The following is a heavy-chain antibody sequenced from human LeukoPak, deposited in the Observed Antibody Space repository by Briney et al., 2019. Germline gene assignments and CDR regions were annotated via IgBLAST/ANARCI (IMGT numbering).Heavy chain of an antibody. V-gene: IGHV4-30-2*02. CDR3: ARSVLFDP. CDR2: IYHSGST. J-gene: IGHJ5*02. CDR1: GGSISSGGYS. Sequence: KSSETLSLTCAVSGGSISSGGYSWSWIRQPPGKGLEWIGYIYHSGSTYYNPSLKSRVTISVDRSKNQFSLKLSSVTAADTAVYYCARSVLFDPWGQGTLVTVSS.